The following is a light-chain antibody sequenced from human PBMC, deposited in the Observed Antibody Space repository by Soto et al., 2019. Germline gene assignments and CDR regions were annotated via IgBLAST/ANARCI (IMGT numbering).Light chain of an antibody. CDR3: QQQGT. CDR2: AAS. V-gene: IGKV3-20*01. J-gene: IGKJ2*01. Sequence: EIVLTQSPGTLSLSPGERATLSCRASQYLSSSYLVWYQQKPGQAPRLLIYAASSRATGIPDRFSGSGSATEYTRTISRLEPEDFAVYYCQQQGTFGQGTKLEIK. CDR1: QYLSSSY.